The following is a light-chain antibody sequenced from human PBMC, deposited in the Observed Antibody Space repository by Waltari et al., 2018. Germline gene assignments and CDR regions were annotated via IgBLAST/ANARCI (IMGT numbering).Light chain of an antibody. CDR2: DVD. CDR1: STDVGGSNY. Sequence: QSALAQPASVSGSPGQSITISCTGPSTDVGGSNYVSWYQQHPGKGPKLLIFDVDNPPSVVSNSFSGSKSGNTASLTSSGLQPEDESDYYCCSFTSRSTWVFGGGTKLTVL. CDR3: CSFTSRSTWV. J-gene: IGLJ3*02. V-gene: IGLV2-14*01.